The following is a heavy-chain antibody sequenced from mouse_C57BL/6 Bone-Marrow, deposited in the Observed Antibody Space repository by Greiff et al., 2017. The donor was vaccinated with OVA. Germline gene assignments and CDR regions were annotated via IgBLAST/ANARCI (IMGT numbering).Heavy chain of an antibody. CDR2: IRSKSNNYAT. V-gene: IGHV10-1*01. Sequence: EVQVVESGGGLVQPKGSLKLSCAASGFSFNTYAMNWVRQAPGKGLEWVARIRSKSNNYATYYADSVKDRFTISRDDSDSMLYLQMNNLKTEDTAMYYCVRHNYYDSHWYFDVWGTGTTVTVSS. CDR3: VRHNYYDSHWYFDV. CDR1: GFSFNTYA. D-gene: IGHD2-4*01. J-gene: IGHJ1*03.